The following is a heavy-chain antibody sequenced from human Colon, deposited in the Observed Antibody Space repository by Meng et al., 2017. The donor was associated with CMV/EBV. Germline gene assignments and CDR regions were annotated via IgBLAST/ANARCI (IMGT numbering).Heavy chain of an antibody. CDR3: ARGYYDDDGYNKYACDI. Sequence: STFTTYEIHWVRQATGQGLEWMAWMNPNSGNAAFAPKFQGRISMTSDTSTSTAYMELSGLQFEDTAVYYCARGYYDDDGYNKYACDIWGQGTMVTVSS. CDR2: MNPNSGNA. CDR1: STFTTYE. D-gene: IGHD3-22*01. J-gene: IGHJ3*02. V-gene: IGHV1-8*02.